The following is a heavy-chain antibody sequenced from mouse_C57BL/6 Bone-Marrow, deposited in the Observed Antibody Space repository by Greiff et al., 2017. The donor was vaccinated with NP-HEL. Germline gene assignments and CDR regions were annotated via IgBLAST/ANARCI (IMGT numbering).Heavy chain of an antibody. D-gene: IGHD2-5*01. CDR2: ISDGGSYT. V-gene: IGHV5-4*01. Sequence: EVQVVESGGGLVKPGGSLKLSCAASGFTFSSYAMSWVRQTPEKRLEWVATISDGGSYTYYPDNVKGRFTISRDNAKNNLYLQMSHLKSEDTAMYYCARDRGYSNYAWFAYWGQGTLVTVSA. CDR1: GFTFSSYA. J-gene: IGHJ3*01. CDR3: ARDRGYSNYAWFAY.